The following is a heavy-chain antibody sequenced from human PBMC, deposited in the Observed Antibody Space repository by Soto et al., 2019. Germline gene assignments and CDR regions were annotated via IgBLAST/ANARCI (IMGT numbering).Heavy chain of an antibody. V-gene: IGHV3-48*03. CDR1: GFTFSSYE. CDR2: ISSSGSTI. J-gene: IGHJ6*02. Sequence: GGSLRLSCAASGFTFSSYEMDWVRQAPGKGLEWVSYISSSGSTIYYADSVKGRFTISRDNAKKSLYLQMNSLRAEDTAVYYCVGALTYEVPYYYYGMDVWGQGTTVTVSS. D-gene: IGHD3-16*01. CDR3: VGALTYEVPYYYYGMDV.